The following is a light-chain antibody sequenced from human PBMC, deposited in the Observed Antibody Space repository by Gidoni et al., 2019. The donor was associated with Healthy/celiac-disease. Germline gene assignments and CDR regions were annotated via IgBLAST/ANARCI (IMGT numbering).Light chain of an antibody. Sequence: DIVMTQSPLSLPVTPGEPASTSCRSSQSLLHSNGYNYLDWYLQKPGQSPQLLIYLGSNRASGVPYRFSGSGSGTDFTLKISRVEAEDVGVYYCMQALQTPWTFGQGTKVEIK. CDR3: MQALQTPWT. CDR2: LGS. J-gene: IGKJ1*01. V-gene: IGKV2-28*01. CDR1: QSLLHSNGYNY.